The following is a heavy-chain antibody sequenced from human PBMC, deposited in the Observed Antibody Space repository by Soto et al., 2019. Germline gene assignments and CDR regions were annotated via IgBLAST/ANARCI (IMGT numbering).Heavy chain of an antibody. CDR2: ISAYNGNT. J-gene: IGHJ6*02. CDR3: ARETIFGVSSSDYYGMDV. V-gene: IGHV1-18*04. Sequence: ASVKVSCKASGYTFTSYGISWVRQAPGQGLEWMGWISAYNGNTNYAQKLQGRVTMTTDTSTSTAYMELRSLISDDTAVYYCARETIFGVSSSDYYGMDVWGQGTTVTVSS. D-gene: IGHD3-3*01. CDR1: GYTFTSYG.